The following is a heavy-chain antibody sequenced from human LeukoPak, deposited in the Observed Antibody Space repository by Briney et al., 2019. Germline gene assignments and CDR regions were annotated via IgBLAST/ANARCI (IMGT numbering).Heavy chain of an antibody. V-gene: IGHV1-2*02. D-gene: IGHD3-10*01. CDR1: GYTFTGYY. CDR2: INPNSGGT. J-gene: IGHJ2*01. Sequence: ASVKVSCKASGYTFTGYYIHWVRQAPGQGLEWMGWINPNSGGTNYAQKFQGRVTMTRDTSISTAYMEVTSLTSDDTAVYYCARGKEYGYFDLWGRGTLVTVSS. CDR3: ARGKEYGYFDL.